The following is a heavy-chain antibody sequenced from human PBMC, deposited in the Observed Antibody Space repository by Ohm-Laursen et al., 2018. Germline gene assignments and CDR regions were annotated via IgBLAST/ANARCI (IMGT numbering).Heavy chain of an antibody. CDR3: ARDPVRGLTDY. Sequence: SLRLSCAASGFTFHDYAMHWVRQAPGKGLEWVSGISWNSGSIGYADSVKGRFTISRDNAKNSLYLQMNSLRAEDTAVYHCARDPVRGLTDYWGQGTLVTVSS. CDR1: GFTFHDYA. D-gene: IGHD3-16*01. J-gene: IGHJ4*02. CDR2: ISWNSGSI. V-gene: IGHV3-9*01.